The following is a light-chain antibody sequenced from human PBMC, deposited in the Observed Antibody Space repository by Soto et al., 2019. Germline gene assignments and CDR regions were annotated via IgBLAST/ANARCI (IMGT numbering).Light chain of an antibody. V-gene: IGLV1-44*01. CDR3: AAWDESPNVPV. Sequence: QSVLTQPPSASGTPGQRVTISCSGSNSNIGRNNVNWYQQLPGAAPNLLIYSNNERPSGVPDRFSGSKSGTSASLAISGLQSEDEADYYCAAWDESPNVPVFGGGTKLTVL. CDR2: SNN. CDR1: NSNIGRNN. J-gene: IGLJ2*01.